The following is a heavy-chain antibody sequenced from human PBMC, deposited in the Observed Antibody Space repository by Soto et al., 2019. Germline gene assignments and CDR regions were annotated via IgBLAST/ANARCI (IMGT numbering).Heavy chain of an antibody. V-gene: IGHV3-48*02. CDR2: ISSSSSTI. CDR1: GFTFSSYS. D-gene: IGHD2-2*01. Sequence: GGSLRLSCAASGFTFSSYSMNWVRQAPGKGLEWVSYISSSSSTIYYADSVKGRFTISRDNAKNSLYLQMNSLRDEDTAVYYCARALSIVVVPAVTPSSPDVIDYWGQGTLVTVSS. J-gene: IGHJ4*02. CDR3: ARALSIVVVPAVTPSSPDVIDY.